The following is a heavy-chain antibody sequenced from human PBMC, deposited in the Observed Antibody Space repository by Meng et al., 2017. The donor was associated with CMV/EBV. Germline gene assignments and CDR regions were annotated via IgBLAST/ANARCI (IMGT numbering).Heavy chain of an antibody. Sequence: ASVKVSCKASGYTFTSYGISWVRQAPGQGLEWMGWISAYNGKTNYAQKIQGRVTMTTDTSTSTAYMELRSLRSDDTAVYYCAGATYYDFWSGYPPDVWGQGTTVTVSS. CDR1: GYTFTSYG. D-gene: IGHD3-3*01. CDR3: AGATYYDFWSGYPPDV. V-gene: IGHV1-18*01. J-gene: IGHJ6*02. CDR2: ISAYNGKT.